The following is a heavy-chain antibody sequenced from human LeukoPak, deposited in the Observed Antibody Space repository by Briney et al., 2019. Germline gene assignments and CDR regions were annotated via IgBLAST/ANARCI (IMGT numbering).Heavy chain of an antibody. CDR2: ISAYNGNR. Sequence: ASVKVSCKASGYTFTNYGISWVRQAPGQGLEWVGWISAYNGNRNYAQKLQGRVTTTTDTSTSTAYMEMSRLRSDDTAVYYCARDLYGSGSYYNGLFDYWGQGTLVTVSS. CDR1: GYTFTNYG. J-gene: IGHJ4*02. D-gene: IGHD3-10*01. V-gene: IGHV1-18*01. CDR3: ARDLYGSGSYYNGLFDY.